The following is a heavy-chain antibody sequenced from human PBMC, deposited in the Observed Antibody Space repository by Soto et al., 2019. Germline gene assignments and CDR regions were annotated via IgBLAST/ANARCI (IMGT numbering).Heavy chain of an antibody. J-gene: IGHJ6*02. CDR2: IIPIFGTA. CDR3: ARDYINRGYRESYYYYGMDV. Sequence: SGKVSCKASGGTFSSYAISWVRQAPGQGLEWMGGIIPIFGTANYAQKFQGRVTITADESTSTAYMELSSLRSEDTAVYYCARDYINRGYRESYYYYGMDVWGQGTTVTVSS. D-gene: IGHD5-18*01. V-gene: IGHV1-69*13. CDR1: GGTFSSYA.